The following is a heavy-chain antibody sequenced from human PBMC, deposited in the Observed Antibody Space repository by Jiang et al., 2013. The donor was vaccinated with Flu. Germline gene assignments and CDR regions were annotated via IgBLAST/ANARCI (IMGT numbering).Heavy chain of an antibody. D-gene: IGHD4-17*01. CDR1: GFTFSSYG. CDR3: DQRSVGSTVTTHVGYFCIS. Sequence: RLSCATSGFTFSSYGMHWVRQAPGKGLEWVAAIWYDGSNNNYVDSVKGRFTISRDNSKNTLFLQMNSLRTEDTAVYYCDQRSVGSTVTTHVGYFCISGAQGTMVTVSS. CDR2: IWYDGSNN. V-gene: IGHV3-33*03. J-gene: IGHJ3*01.